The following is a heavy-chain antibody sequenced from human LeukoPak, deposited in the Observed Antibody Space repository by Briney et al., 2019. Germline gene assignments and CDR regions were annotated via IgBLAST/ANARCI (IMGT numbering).Heavy chain of an antibody. CDR3: AGFTQYYDFWNGAFDI. D-gene: IGHD3-3*01. Sequence: SETLSLTCTVSGGSISSYYWSWIRQPPGKGLEWIGYIYYSGSTNYNPSLKSRITISIDTSNNQFSLKLSSVTAADTAVYYCAGFTQYYDFWNGAFDIWGQGTMVTVSS. CDR2: IYYSGST. J-gene: IGHJ3*02. CDR1: GGSISSYY. V-gene: IGHV4-59*01.